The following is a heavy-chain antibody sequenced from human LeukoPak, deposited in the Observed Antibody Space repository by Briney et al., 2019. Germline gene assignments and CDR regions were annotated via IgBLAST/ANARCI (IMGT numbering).Heavy chain of an antibody. CDR3: AREGGYYDSSGYLAFGVDP. J-gene: IGHJ5*02. D-gene: IGHD3-22*01. V-gene: IGHV3-48*01. CDR2: ISSSSSTI. Sequence: TGGSLRLSCAASGFTFSSYSMNWVRQAPGKGLEWVSYISSSSSTIYYADSVKGRFTISRDNAKNSLYLQMNSLRAEDTAVYYCAREGGYYDSSGYLAFGVDPWGQGTLVTVSS. CDR1: GFTFSSYS.